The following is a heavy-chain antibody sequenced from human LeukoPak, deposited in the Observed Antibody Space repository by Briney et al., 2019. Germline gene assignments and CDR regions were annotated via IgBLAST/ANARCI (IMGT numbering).Heavy chain of an antibody. D-gene: IGHD4-23*01. J-gene: IGHJ4*02. Sequence: GGSLRLSCAASGFTFSSYSMNWVRQAPGKGLEWVSYISSSSSTIYYADSVKGRFTISRDNAKSTLYLQIDSLRAEDTAVYYCARVVYGGNYFDYWGQGTLVTVSS. CDR2: ISSSSSTI. V-gene: IGHV3-48*04. CDR3: ARVVYGGNYFDY. CDR1: GFTFSSYS.